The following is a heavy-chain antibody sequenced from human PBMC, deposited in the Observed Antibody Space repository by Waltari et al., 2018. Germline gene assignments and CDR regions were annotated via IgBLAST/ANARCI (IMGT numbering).Heavy chain of an antibody. J-gene: IGHJ3*02. V-gene: IGHV4-4*08. CDR2: MQTNEKT. CDR3: VREYDHVWGTYRYAFDI. CDR1: GGFIGSYY. D-gene: IGHD3-16*02. Sequence: QVQLQESGPGLVKTSDTLSLTCSVSGGFIGSYYWNWIRQSPGKGLEWIGHMQTNEKTNDNPSLRSRVTMSLDTSKNQFSLNLRSVTAADTAVYFCVREYDHVWGTYRYAFDIWGQGTMVLVSS.